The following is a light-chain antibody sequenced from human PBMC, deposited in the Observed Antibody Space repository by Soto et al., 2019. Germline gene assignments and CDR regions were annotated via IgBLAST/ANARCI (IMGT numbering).Light chain of an antibody. Sequence: QSALTQPASVSGSPGQSITISCTGTSSDVGGYNYVSWYQQHPGKAPKLMIYEVSNRPSGVSNRFSGSKSGNTASLTISGLQAEDEADYYCSSYTSSSRYVFGTGTKGTVL. CDR2: EVS. V-gene: IGLV2-14*01. CDR1: SSDVGGYNY. J-gene: IGLJ1*01. CDR3: SSYTSSSRYV.